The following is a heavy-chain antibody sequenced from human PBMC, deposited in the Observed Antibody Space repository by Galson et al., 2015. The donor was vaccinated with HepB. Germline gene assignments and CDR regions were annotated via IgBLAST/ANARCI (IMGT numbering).Heavy chain of an antibody. Sequence: ETLSLTCAVYGGSFSGYYWSWIRQPPGKGLEWIGEINHSGSTNYNPSLKSRVTISVDTSKNQFSLKLSSVTAADTAVYYCARAVRWLVLGVYYFDYWGQGTLVTVSS. CDR2: INHSGST. V-gene: IGHV4-34*01. D-gene: IGHD2-8*02. CDR3: ARAVRWLVLGVYYFDY. CDR1: GGSFSGYY. J-gene: IGHJ4*02.